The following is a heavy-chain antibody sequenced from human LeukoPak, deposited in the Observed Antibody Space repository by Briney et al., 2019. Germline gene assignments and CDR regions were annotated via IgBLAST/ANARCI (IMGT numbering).Heavy chain of an antibody. D-gene: IGHD2-21*02. CDR2: IYTSGST. Sequence: SETLSLTCSVSSGSISSGSSYWNWIRQPAGKGLEWIGHIYTSGSTHYNPSLKSRVTISVDTSKNQFSLKLSSVTAADTAVYYCARSLLPPSYYYYYYYMDVWGKGTTVTVSS. CDR3: ARSLLPPSYYYYYYYMDV. J-gene: IGHJ6*03. CDR1: SGSISSGSSY. V-gene: IGHV4-61*09.